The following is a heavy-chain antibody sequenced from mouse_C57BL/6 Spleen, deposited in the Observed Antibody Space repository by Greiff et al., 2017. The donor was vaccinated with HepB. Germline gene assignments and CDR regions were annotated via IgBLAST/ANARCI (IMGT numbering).Heavy chain of an antibody. CDR2: IYPSDSET. J-gene: IGHJ1*03. V-gene: IGHV1-61*01. CDR1: GYTFTSYW. Sequence: QVQLQQPGAELVRPGSSVKLSCKASGYTFTSYWMDWVKQRPGQGLEWIGNIYPSDSETHYNQKFKDKATLTVDKSSSTAYMQLSSLTSEDSAVYYCARRGGNYPYWYFDVWGTGTTVTVSS. D-gene: IGHD2-1*01. CDR3: ARRGGNYPYWYFDV.